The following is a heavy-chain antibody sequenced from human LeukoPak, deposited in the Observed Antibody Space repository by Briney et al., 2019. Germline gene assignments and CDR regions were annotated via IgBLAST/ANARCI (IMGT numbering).Heavy chain of an antibody. CDR3: ARQVGYSYGRFDY. D-gene: IGHD5-18*01. CDR1: GGSISSSSYY. Sequence: PETLSLTCTVSGGSISSSSYYWGWIRQPPGKGLEWIGSIYNSGSTYYNPSLKSRVTISVDTSKNQFSLKLSSVTAADTAVYYCARQVGYSYGRFDYWGQGTLVTVSS. V-gene: IGHV4-39*01. J-gene: IGHJ4*02. CDR2: IYNSGST.